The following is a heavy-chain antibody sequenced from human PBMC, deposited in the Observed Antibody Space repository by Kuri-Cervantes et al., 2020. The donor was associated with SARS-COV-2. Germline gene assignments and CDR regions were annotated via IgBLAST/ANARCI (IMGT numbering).Heavy chain of an antibody. CDR3: ARLLYGSGSYYKD. D-gene: IGHD3-10*01. Sequence: SCKGSGYSFTSYWIGWVRQAPGKGLEWVSSISSSSSYIYYADSVKGRFTISRDNAKNSLYLQMDSLRAEDTAVYYCARLLYGSGSYYKDWGQGTLVTVSS. V-gene: IGHV3-21*01. CDR1: GYSFTSYW. CDR2: ISSSSSYI. J-gene: IGHJ4*02.